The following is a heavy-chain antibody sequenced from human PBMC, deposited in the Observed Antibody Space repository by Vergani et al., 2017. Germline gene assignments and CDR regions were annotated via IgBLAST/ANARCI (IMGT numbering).Heavy chain of an antibody. Sequence: QVQLQQWGGGLLKPSETLSLTCVVNGGSFTSYHWTWIRQSPGEGLEWVGDIDHTGRPDYNPSLKSRLTMSVDKSRNQFSLTLNSVTATDTAIYFCARVNTETNGHLYYDYYMDGWGQGTAVTVS. V-gene: IGHV4-34*01. CDR2: IDHTGRP. J-gene: IGHJ6*03. CDR3: ARVNTETNGHLYYDYYMDG. D-gene: IGHD4-11*01. CDR1: GGSFTSYH.